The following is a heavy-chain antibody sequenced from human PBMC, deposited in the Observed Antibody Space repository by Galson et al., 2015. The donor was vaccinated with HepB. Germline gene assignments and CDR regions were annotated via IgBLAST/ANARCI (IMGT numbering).Heavy chain of an antibody. CDR2: ICNSSTNI. V-gene: IGHV3-21*01. Sequence: SLRLSFAASGFSFSIYSMNWVRQAPGKGLEWVSAICNSSTNIYYTESVKGRFTISRDNAKNALYLQMSGLRAEDTAVYYCAREAASEGPVYWGQGTLVTVSS. CDR3: AREAASEGPVY. CDR1: GFSFSIYS. J-gene: IGHJ4*02.